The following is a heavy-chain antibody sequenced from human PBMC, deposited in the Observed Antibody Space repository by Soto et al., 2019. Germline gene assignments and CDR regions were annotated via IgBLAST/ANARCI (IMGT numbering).Heavy chain of an antibody. CDR1: GYTFTSYG. D-gene: IGHD3-9*01. CDR3: ARDRDILTGYYLYNRFDP. J-gene: IGHJ5*02. Sequence: ASVKVSCKAHGYTFTSYGISWVRQAPGQGLEWMGWISAYNGNTNYAQKLQGRVTMTTDTSTSTAYMELRSLRSDDTAVYYRARDRDILTGYYLYNRFDPWGQATLVT. CDR2: ISAYNGNT. V-gene: IGHV1-18*01.